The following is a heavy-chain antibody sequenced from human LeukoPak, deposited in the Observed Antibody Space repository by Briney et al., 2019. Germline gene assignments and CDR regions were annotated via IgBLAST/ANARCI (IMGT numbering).Heavy chain of an antibody. J-gene: IGHJ4*02. CDR2: MKPNSGNT. CDR1: GYTFSSCD. V-gene: IGHV1-8*01. CDR3: ARLVAFGPDF. D-gene: IGHD3-16*01. Sequence: ASVKVCCKASGYTFSSCDIHWVRQATGQGLEWMGWMKPNSGNTGYVQKFQGRVTMTRNTSINTAYMELSSLRSEDTAVYYCARLVAFGPDFWGQGTLVTVSS.